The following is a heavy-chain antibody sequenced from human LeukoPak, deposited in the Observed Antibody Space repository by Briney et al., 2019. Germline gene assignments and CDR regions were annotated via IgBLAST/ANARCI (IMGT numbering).Heavy chain of an antibody. Sequence: ASVKVSCKASGYTFTGFYMHWVRQAPGQGLEWMGWINPNSGGTNYAQKFQGRVTMTRDTSISTAYMELSRLRSDDTAVYYCARGPPKGSGWYYWGQGTLVTVSS. J-gene: IGHJ4*02. CDR3: ARGPPKGSGWYY. CDR1: GYTFTGFY. CDR2: INPNSGGT. D-gene: IGHD6-19*01. V-gene: IGHV1-2*02.